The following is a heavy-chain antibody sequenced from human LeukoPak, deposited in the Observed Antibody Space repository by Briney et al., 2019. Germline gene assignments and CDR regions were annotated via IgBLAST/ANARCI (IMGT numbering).Heavy chain of an antibody. CDR2: VYSGGST. J-gene: IGHJ4*02. Sequence: GGSLRLSCAASGFTVSSNYMSWVRQAPGKGLEWVSVVYSGGSTYYADSVKGRFTISRDNSKNTLYLQMNSLRAEDTAVYYCARVGRQWLAFDYWGQGTLVTVSS. V-gene: IGHV3-53*01. D-gene: IGHD6-19*01. CDR3: ARVGRQWLAFDY. CDR1: GFTVSSNY.